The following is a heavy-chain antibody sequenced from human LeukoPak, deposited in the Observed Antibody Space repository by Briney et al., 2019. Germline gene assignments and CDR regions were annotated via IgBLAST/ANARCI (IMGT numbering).Heavy chain of an antibody. CDR2: IIPILGIA. V-gene: IGHV1-69*04. D-gene: IGHD3-16*01. CDR3: ALRRWGGARAEDY. CDR1: GGTFSSYA. Sequence: GASVKVSCKASGGTFSSYAISWVRQAPGQGLEWMGRIIPILGIANYAQKFQGRVTITADKSTSTAYMELSSLRSEDTAVYYCALRRWGGARAEDYWGQGTLVTVSS. J-gene: IGHJ4*02.